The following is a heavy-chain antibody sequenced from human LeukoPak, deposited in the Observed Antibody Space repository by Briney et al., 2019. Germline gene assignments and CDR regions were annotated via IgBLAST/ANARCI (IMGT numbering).Heavy chain of an antibody. CDR3: ARAIPYDSSVSDAFDI. D-gene: IGHD3-22*01. CDR1: GGTFSSYA. J-gene: IGHJ3*02. V-gene: IGHV1-69*04. CDR2: IIPILGIA. Sequence: ASVKVSCKASGGTFSSYAISWVRQAPGQGLEWMGRIIPILGIANCAQKFQGRVTITADKSTSTAYMELSSLRSEDTAVYYCARAIPYDSSVSDAFDIWGQGTMVTVSS.